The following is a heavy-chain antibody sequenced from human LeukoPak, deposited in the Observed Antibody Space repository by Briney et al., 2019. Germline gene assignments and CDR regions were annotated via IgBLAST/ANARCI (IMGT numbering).Heavy chain of an antibody. Sequence: SETLSLTCTVSGGSISSGDYYWSWIRQPPGKGLEWIGYIYYSGSTNYNPSLKSRVTISVDTPKNQFSLKLSSVTAADTAVYYCARMSHVLLWFGEFRGWFDPWGQGTLVTVSS. V-gene: IGHV4-61*08. D-gene: IGHD3-10*01. CDR3: ARMSHVLLWFGEFRGWFDP. CDR2: IYYSGST. CDR1: GGSISSGDYY. J-gene: IGHJ5*02.